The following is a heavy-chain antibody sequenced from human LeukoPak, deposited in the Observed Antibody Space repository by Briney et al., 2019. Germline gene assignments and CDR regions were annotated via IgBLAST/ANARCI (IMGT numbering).Heavy chain of an antibody. CDR1: GGTFSGYA. CDR2: IIPIFGTA. V-gene: IGHV1-69*06. J-gene: IGHJ6*03. D-gene: IGHD6-13*01. Sequence: EASVTVSCKASGGTFSGYAISWVRQAPGQGLEWMGGIIPIFGTANYAQKFQGRVTITADKSTSTAYMELSSLRSEDTAVYYCARTRRLRSSSWYNDYYYYYMDVWGKGTTVTVSS. CDR3: ARTRRLRSSSWYNDYYYYYMDV.